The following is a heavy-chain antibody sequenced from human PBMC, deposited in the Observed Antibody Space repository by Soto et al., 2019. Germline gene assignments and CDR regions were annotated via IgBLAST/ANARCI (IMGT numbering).Heavy chain of an antibody. D-gene: IGHD1-1*01. CDR3: ARKVMGTAATGTAFWFGA. V-gene: IGHV4-39*01. CDR1: GGSISRSRYF. CDR2: ISYTGST. J-gene: IGHJ5*02. Sequence: QLQLQESGPGLVKPSETLSLTCTVSGGSISRSRYFWGWIRQPPGMGLEWIATISYTGSTFLNPSLKSRVTIFVDTSKDQFSLNLTSVTAADTATYYCARKVMGTAATGTAFWFGAWGQGTLVTVSS.